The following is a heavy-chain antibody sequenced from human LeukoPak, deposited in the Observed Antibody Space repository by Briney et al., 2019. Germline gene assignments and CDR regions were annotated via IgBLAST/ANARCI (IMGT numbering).Heavy chain of an antibody. CDR1: GFTVSSNY. CDR3: ARGYSGYVEYYFDY. V-gene: IGHV3-53*01. Sequence: GGSLRLSCAASGFTVSSNYMSWVRQAPGKGLEWVSVIYSGGSTYYADSVKGRFTISRDNSKNTLYLQMNSLRAEDTAVYYCARGYSGYVEYYFDYWGQGTLVTVSS. J-gene: IGHJ4*02. D-gene: IGHD5-12*01. CDR2: IYSGGST.